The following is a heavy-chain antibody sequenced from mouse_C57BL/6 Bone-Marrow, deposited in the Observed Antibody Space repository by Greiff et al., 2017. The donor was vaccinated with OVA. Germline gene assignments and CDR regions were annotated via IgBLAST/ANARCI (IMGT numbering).Heavy chain of an antibody. CDR3: AREDFYWYFDV. J-gene: IGHJ1*03. CDR2: IDPSDSYT. V-gene: IGHV1-50*01. Sequence: QVQLQQPGAELVKPGASVKLSCKASGYTFTSYWMQWVKQRPGQGLEWIGEIDPSDSYTNYNQKFKGKATLTVDTSSSTAYMQLNSLTSEDSAVYYCAREDFYWYFDVWGTGTTVTVSS. CDR1: GYTFTSYW.